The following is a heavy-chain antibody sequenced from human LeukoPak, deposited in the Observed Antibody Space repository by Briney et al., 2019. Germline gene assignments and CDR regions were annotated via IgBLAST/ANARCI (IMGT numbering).Heavy chain of an antibody. CDR3: ARLRITMVRGVIRGAVDY. CDR1: GGSISSYY. J-gene: IGHJ4*02. D-gene: IGHD3-10*01. Sequence: SETLSLTCTVSGGSISSYYWSWIRQPPGKGLEWIGYIYYSGSTNYNPSLKSRVTISVDTSKNQFSLKLSSVTAADTAVYYCARLRITMVRGVIRGAVDYWGQGTLVTVSS. CDR2: IYYSGST. V-gene: IGHV4-59*12.